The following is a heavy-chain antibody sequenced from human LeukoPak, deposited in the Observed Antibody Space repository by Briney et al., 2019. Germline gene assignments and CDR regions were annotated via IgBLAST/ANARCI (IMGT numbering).Heavy chain of an antibody. CDR2: LSTDSDDT. V-gene: IGHV1-8*01. CDR3: ARGGAAAETSGFDH. Sequence: GASAKVSCKVFGYTFTSHDINWVRQAPGQGLEWMGWLSTDSDDTGYAQKFQGRVSMTRDNSIGTAYMELRGLKSDDTAVYYCARGGAAAETSGFDHWGRGTLVIVSA. J-gene: IGHJ4*02. CDR1: GYTFTSHD. D-gene: IGHD6-13*01.